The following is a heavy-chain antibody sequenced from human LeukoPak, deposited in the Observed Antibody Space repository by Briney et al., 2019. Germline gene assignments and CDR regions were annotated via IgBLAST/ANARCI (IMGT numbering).Heavy chain of an antibody. J-gene: IGHJ4*02. V-gene: IGHV3-30*03. Sequence: GGSLRLSCAASGFTFSSYGMHWVRQAPGKGLEWVAVISYDGSNKYYADSVKGRFTISRDNSKNTLYLQMNSLRAEDTAVYYCARGGGDGYNEPYWGQGTLVTVSS. CDR2: ISYDGSNK. CDR1: GFTFSSYG. D-gene: IGHD5-24*01. CDR3: ARGGGDGYNEPY.